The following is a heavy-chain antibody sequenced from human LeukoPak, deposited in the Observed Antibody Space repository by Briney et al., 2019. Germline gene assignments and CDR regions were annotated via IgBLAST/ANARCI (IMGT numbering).Heavy chain of an antibody. CDR2: ISSSSSYI. V-gene: IGHV3-21*01. D-gene: IGHD1-26*01. J-gene: IGHJ4*02. CDR3: ARVVGATKLDY. CDR1: GFTFSSYS. Sequence: GGSLGLSCAASGFTFSSYSMNWVRQAPGKGLEWVSSISSSSSYIYYADSVKGRFTISRDNAKNSLYLQMNSLRAEDTAVYYCARVVGATKLDYWGQGTLVTVSS.